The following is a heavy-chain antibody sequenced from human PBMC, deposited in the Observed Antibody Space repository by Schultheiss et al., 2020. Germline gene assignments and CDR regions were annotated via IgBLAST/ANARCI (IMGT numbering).Heavy chain of an antibody. CDR2: IKEDGSEK. CDR3: ARLVTRGYQLHGLDV. CDR1: GISFYTSW. D-gene: IGHD2-2*01. V-gene: IGHV3-7*01. Sequence: GESLKISCAASGISFYTSWMTWVRQAPGKGLEWVANIKEDGSEKYYADSVTGRFAISRDNATKSLYLQMNRLRAEDTAVYYCARLVTRGYQLHGLDVCGQGTTVTVSS. J-gene: IGHJ6*02.